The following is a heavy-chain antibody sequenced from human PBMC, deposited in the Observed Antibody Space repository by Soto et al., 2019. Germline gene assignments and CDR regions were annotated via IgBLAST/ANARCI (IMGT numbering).Heavy chain of an antibody. D-gene: IGHD3-10*01. J-gene: IGHJ6*02. CDR2: LHSGGDT. CDR1: GIPVSSNY. CDR3: ARDGPYYYASRMDV. V-gene: IGHV3-53*04. Sequence: EVQLVESGGGLVQPGGSLRLSCVASGIPVSSNYMTWVRQAPGKGLEWVSVLHSGGDTYYANSVKGRFTISRHDSTNTLYLQMNSLTPEHTAVYYCARDGPYYYASRMDVWGQGTTVTVSS.